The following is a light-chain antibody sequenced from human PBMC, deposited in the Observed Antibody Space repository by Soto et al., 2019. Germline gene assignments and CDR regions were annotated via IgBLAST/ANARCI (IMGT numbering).Light chain of an antibody. CDR2: GAS. CDR3: QQYGSSPIT. Sequence: EIVLTQSPGTLSLPPGERATLSCRASQSVSSRLAWYQQKPGQAPRLLISGASSRATGIPDRFSGSGSATDFTLTISRLEPEDFALYYCQQYGSSPITFGHGTRLESK. J-gene: IGKJ5*01. CDR1: QSVSSR. V-gene: IGKV3-20*01.